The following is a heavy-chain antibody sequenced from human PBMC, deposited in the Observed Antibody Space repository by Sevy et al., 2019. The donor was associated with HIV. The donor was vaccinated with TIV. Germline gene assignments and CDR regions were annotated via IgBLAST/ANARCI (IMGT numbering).Heavy chain of an antibody. Sequence: SETLSLTCAVSGGSISSGGYSWSWIRQPPGKGLEWIGYIYHSGSTYYNPSLKSRVTISVDGSKNHFSLKLSSVTAADTAVYYCARSSGYYRTYDYWGQGTLVTVSS. CDR1: GGSISSGGYS. V-gene: IGHV4-30-2*01. D-gene: IGHD3-22*01. CDR2: IYHSGST. J-gene: IGHJ4*02. CDR3: ARSSGYYRTYDY.